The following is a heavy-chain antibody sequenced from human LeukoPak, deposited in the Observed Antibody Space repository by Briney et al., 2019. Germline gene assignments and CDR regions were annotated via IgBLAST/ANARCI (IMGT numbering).Heavy chain of an antibody. CDR3: RVTLIQLWLEGGFDY. V-gene: IGHV1-2*02. CDR2: INTNSGGT. Sequence: ASVKVSCKASGYTFTGYYMHWVRQAPGQGLEWMGWINTNSGGTNYAQKFQGRVTMTRDTSISTAYMELSRLRSDDTTVYYCRVTLIQLWLEGGFDYWGQGTLVTVSS. J-gene: IGHJ4*02. D-gene: IGHD5-18*01. CDR1: GYTFTGYY.